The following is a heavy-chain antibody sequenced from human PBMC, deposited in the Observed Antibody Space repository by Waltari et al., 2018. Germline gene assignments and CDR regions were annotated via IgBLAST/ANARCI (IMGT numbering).Heavy chain of an antibody. CDR1: GFTFSSYA. Sequence: EVQLVESGGGLVQPGGSLRLSCAASGFTFSSYAMSWVRQAPGKGLEGVSAISGSGGSTYYADSVKGRFTSSRDNSKNTLYLQMNSLRAEDTAVYYCAKSSGWLRGGFDYWGQGTLVTVSS. V-gene: IGHV3-23*04. J-gene: IGHJ4*02. CDR3: AKSSGWLRGGFDY. CDR2: ISGSGGST. D-gene: IGHD6-19*01.